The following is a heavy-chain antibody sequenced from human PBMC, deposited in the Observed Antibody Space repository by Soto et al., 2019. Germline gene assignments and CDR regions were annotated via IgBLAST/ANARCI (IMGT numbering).Heavy chain of an antibody. D-gene: IGHD6-6*01. Sequence: GGSLRLSCAASGFTFSSYAMSWVRQAPGKXLEWVSAISGSGGSTYYADSVKGRFTISRDNSKNTLYLQMNSLRAEDTAVYYCASSLTGGGTRVAARPYYYYRMDVWGQGTTVTVSS. CDR1: GFTFSSYA. J-gene: IGHJ6*02. CDR3: ASSLTGGGTRVAARPYYYYRMDV. CDR2: ISGSGGST. V-gene: IGHV3-23*01.